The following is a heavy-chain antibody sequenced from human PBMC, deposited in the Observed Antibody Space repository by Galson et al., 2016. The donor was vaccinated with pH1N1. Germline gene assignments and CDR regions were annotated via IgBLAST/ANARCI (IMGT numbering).Heavy chain of an antibody. J-gene: IGHJ6*02. Sequence: QSGAEVKKPGKSLKISCKGSGYSFTNYWIGWVRQMPGKGLEWMGIIYPSDSDTRYSPSFQGQVTITADKSISTAYLQGSSLKASGTAIYYCARGSGSPDSYYYYGMDVWGQGTTVTVSS. D-gene: IGHD3-10*01. CDR3: ARGSGSPDSYYYYGMDV. CDR1: GYSFTNYW. V-gene: IGHV5-51*01. CDR2: IYPSDSDT.